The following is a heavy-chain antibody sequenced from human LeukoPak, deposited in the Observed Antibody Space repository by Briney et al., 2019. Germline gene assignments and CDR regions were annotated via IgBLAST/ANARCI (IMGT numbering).Heavy chain of an antibody. D-gene: IGHD3-22*01. CDR2: IWYDGSNK. CDR3: ARDPNYYDSSGHYYYYYGMDV. Sequence: GGPLRLSCAASGFTFSSYGMHWVRQAPGKGLEWVAVIWYDGSNKYYADSVKGRFTISRDNSKNTLYLQMNSLRAEDTAVYYCARDPNYYDSSGHYYYYYGMDVWGQGTTVTVSS. V-gene: IGHV3-33*01. CDR1: GFTFSSYG. J-gene: IGHJ6*02.